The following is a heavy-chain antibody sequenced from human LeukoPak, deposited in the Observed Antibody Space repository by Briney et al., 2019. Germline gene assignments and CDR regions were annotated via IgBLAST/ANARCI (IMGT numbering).Heavy chain of an antibody. V-gene: IGHV3-73*01. J-gene: IGHJ4*02. CDR2: IRSKAHSYAT. Sequence: GGSLRLSCAASGFNFSGSAMHWVRQASGKGLEWVGRIRSKAHSYATEYNTSVKGRVTISRDDSKNTAYLQMNSLKAEDTAVYYCTRLGYTSGEDYWGQGTLVTVSS. CDR3: TRLGYTSGEDY. D-gene: IGHD6-19*01. CDR1: GFNFSGSA.